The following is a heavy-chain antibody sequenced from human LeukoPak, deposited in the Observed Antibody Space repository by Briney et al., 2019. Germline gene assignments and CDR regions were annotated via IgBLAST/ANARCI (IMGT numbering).Heavy chain of an antibody. CDR2: IYYRGST. Sequence: PSETLSLTCTVSGGSISSSSYYWGWIRQPPGKGLEWIGSIYYRGSTYYNPSLKSRVTISVDTSKNQFSLRLSSVIAADTAVYYCARQGYNSAAFDPWGQGTLVTVSS. CDR1: GGSISSSSYY. CDR3: ARQGYNSAAFDP. D-gene: IGHD5-24*01. J-gene: IGHJ5*02. V-gene: IGHV4-39*01.